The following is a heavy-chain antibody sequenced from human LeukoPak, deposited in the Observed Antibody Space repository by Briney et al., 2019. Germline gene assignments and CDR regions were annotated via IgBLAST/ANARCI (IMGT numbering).Heavy chain of an antibody. D-gene: IGHD3-3*01. J-gene: IGHJ4*02. V-gene: IGHV3-49*03. CDR2: IRSKAYGGTT. Sequence: GGSLRLSCTASGFTFGVYAMSWFRQAPGKGLEWVGFIRSKAYGGTTEYAASVKGRFTISRDDSKSIAYLQMNSLKTEDTAVYYCTRDATIFGVVILEGGTFDYWGQGTLVTVSS. CDR1: GFTFGVYA. CDR3: TRDATIFGVVILEGGTFDY.